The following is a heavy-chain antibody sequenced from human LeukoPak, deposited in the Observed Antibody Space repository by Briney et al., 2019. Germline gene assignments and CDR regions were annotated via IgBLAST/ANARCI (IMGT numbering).Heavy chain of an antibody. D-gene: IGHD2/OR15-2a*01. J-gene: IGHJ5*02. CDR1: GGSISTSSYS. V-gene: IGHV4-39*01. Sequence: SETLSLTCTVSGGSISTSSYSWGWIRQPPGKGLEWIGTIYYTGSTNYNPSLKSRVTISVDTSKNQISLKLSSVTASDTAVYYCARHSMRYNWFDPWGQGTLVTVSS. CDR2: IYYTGST. CDR3: ARHSMRYNWFDP.